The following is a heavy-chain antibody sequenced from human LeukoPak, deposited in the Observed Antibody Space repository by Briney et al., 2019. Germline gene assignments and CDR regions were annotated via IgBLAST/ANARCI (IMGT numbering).Heavy chain of an antibody. CDR1: GGSISITSYY. Sequence: PETLSLTCTVSGGSISITSYYWDWIRQPPGKGLEWIGSIYYSGGTNYNPSLQSRVTISVDTSKNQFSLRMNSMTAADTAVYYCASQSGNANYFDYWGQGILVTVSS. CDR2: IYYSGGT. CDR3: ASQSGNANYFDY. D-gene: IGHD1-1*01. V-gene: IGHV4-39*01. J-gene: IGHJ4*02.